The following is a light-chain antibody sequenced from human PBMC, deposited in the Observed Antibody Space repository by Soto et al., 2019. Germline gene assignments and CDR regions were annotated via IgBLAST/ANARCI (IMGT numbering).Light chain of an antibody. J-gene: IGLJ7*01. CDR2: EVG. CDR3: SSYTSRSTVL. Sequence: QSALTQPASVSGSPGQSITISCTGTSSDVGGYNYVSWYQQHPGKAPKLMIYEVGNRPSGVSNRFSGSKSGNTASLTISGLQAEDEADYYCSSYTSRSTVLFGGGTQLTVL. V-gene: IGLV2-14*01. CDR1: SSDVGGYNY.